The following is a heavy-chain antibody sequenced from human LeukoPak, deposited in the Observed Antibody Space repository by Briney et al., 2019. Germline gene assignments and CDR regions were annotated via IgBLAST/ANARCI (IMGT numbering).Heavy chain of an antibody. J-gene: IGHJ3*02. V-gene: IGHV4-4*02. CDR3: AREYCTSTTCSDAFEI. Sequence: SETLSLTCAVSGDSISAYNWWWSWVRQPPGKGLEWIGEIYHSGGTNYNPSLKSRVTISVDKSKNQLSLDLNSVTAADTAVHYCAREYCTSTTCSDAFEIWGQGTMVTVS. D-gene: IGHD2-2*01. CDR2: IYHSGGT. CDR1: GDSISAYNW.